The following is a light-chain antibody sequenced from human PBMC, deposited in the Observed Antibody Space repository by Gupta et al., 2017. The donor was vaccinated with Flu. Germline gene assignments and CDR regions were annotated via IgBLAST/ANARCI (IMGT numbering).Light chain of an antibody. CDR2: RAS. CDR3: QKYDDAPRT. CDR1: QGINSY. J-gene: IGKJ3*01. Sequence: GDRVTMTCRASQGINSYLAWYQQKPGKVPELLIYRASTLQSGVPSRFSGSGSGTDFTLTISSLQPEDVATYYCQKYDDAPRTFGPGTKVEIK. V-gene: IGKV1-27*01.